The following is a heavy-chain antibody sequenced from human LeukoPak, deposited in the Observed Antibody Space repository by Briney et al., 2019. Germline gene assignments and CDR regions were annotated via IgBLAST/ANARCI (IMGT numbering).Heavy chain of an antibody. Sequence: SETLSPTCAVSGGSISSSSYYWGWIRQPPGKGLEWIGSIFYSGSTYYNPSLKSRVTISVDTSKNQFSLKLSSVTAADTAVYFCARTRRVLDIALFDYWGQGALVTVSS. CDR3: ARTRRVLDIALFDY. D-gene: IGHD5-12*01. J-gene: IGHJ4*02. CDR2: IFYSGST. CDR1: GGSISSSSYY. V-gene: IGHV4-39*01.